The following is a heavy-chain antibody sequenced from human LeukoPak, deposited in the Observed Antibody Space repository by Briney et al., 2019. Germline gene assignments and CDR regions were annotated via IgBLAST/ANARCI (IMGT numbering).Heavy chain of an antibody. CDR3: ELSPRGYQLPYDAFDI. J-gene: IGHJ3*02. Sequence: SETLSLTCAVYGGSFSGYYWGWLRQPPGKGLEWIGEINHSGSTNYNPSLKSRVTISVDTSKNQLSLKLSSVTAADTAVYYCELSPRGYQLPYDAFDIWGQGTMVTVSS. CDR1: GGSFSGYY. V-gene: IGHV4-34*01. D-gene: IGHD2-2*01. CDR2: INHSGST.